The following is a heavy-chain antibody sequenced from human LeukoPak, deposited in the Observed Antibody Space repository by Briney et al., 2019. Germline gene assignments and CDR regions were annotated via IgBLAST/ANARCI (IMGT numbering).Heavy chain of an antibody. Sequence: PSETLSLTCAVSGYSISSGYYWGWIRQPPGKGLEWIGSIYHSGSTCYNPSLKSRVTISVDTSKNQFSLKLNSVTAADTAVYYCARGEYSSGWYFDYWGQGTLVTVSS. CDR2: IYHSGST. V-gene: IGHV4-38-2*01. CDR3: ARGEYSSGWYFDY. J-gene: IGHJ4*02. CDR1: GYSISSGYY. D-gene: IGHD6-19*01.